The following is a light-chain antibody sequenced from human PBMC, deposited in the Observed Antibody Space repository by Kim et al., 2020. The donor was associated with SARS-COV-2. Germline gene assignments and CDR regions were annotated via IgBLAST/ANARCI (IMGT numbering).Light chain of an antibody. CDR2: EYN. V-gene: IGLV6-57*03. Sequence: GTTIAISCTRSSGSIASNFVQWYQQRPGSAPTTVIYEYNHRPSGVPDRFSGSIDSSANSASLPVSRLKTEDEADYYCQSYDSNNVLFGGGTQLTVL. J-gene: IGLJ2*01. CDR3: QSYDSNNVL. CDR1: SGSIASNF.